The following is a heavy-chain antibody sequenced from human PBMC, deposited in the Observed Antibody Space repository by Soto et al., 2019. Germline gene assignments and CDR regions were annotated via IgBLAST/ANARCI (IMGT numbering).Heavy chain of an antibody. D-gene: IGHD1-26*01. V-gene: IGHV4-39*01. Sequence: QLQLQESGPGLVKPSETLSLTCTVSGGSISSSSYYWGWIRQPPGKGPEWIGSIYYSGSTYYNPSSKSRVTIPVNTTKNQSSPKLSSVTAAETAVYYCARCSGSYYDPTAYWGQGTLVT. CDR2: IYYSGST. CDR3: ARCSGSYYDPTAY. J-gene: IGHJ4*02. CDR1: GGSISSSSYY.